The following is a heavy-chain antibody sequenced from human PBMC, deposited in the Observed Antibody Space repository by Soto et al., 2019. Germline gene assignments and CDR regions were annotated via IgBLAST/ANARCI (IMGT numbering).Heavy chain of an antibody. D-gene: IGHD5-18*01. CDR2: IYYSGST. J-gene: IGHJ6*02. Sequence: SETLSLTCTVSGGSISSGDYYWSWIRQPPGKGLEWIGYIYYSGSTYYNPSLKSRVTISVDTSKNQFSLKLSSVTAADTAVYYCARERGYSYGYYYGMDVWVQVTTVTVSS. CDR1: GGSISSGDYY. CDR3: ARERGYSYGYYYGMDV. V-gene: IGHV4-30-4*01.